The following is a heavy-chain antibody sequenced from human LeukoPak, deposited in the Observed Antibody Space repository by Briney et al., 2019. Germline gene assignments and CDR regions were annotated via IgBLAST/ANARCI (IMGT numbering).Heavy chain of an antibody. J-gene: IGHJ3*01. CDR3: ARETEKQWQY. Sequence: SETLSLTCTVSGYPISSGYFWGWIRQPPGQGLEYIGSIFHSGYTFYDPSLKSRLTLSVGTSKNQFSLRLSSVTAADTAVYYCARETEKQWQYWGQGTMVTVSS. D-gene: IGHD6-19*01. CDR1: GYPISSGYF. CDR2: IFHSGYT. V-gene: IGHV4-38-2*02.